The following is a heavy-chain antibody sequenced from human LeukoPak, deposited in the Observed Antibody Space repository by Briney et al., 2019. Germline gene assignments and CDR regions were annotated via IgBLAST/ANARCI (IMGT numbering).Heavy chain of an antibody. V-gene: IGHV3-73*01. D-gene: IGHD3-22*01. CDR2: IRSKTNNYAT. Sequence: GGSLKLSCAASGFTFSGSDIHWVRQASGKGLQWVGHIRSKTNNYATADAASVKGRFTFSRDDSKNTAYIQMNSLKTEDTAVYYCTRHNYDRSGYGAFDIWGQGTMVTVSS. J-gene: IGHJ3*02. CDR3: TRHNYDRSGYGAFDI. CDR1: GFTFSGSD.